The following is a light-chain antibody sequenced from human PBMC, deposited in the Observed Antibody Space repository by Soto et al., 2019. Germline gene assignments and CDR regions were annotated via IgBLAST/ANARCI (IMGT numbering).Light chain of an antibody. Sequence: QSALTQPASVSGSPEQSITISCTGTSSDVGGYNYVSWYQQHPGKAPKLMIYEVSNRPSGVSNRFSGSKSGNTASLTISGLQADDDANYYCTSYTSSSTLVIFGGGTKLTVL. CDR3: TSYTSSSTLVI. J-gene: IGLJ2*01. CDR2: EVS. CDR1: SSDVGGYNY. V-gene: IGLV2-14*01.